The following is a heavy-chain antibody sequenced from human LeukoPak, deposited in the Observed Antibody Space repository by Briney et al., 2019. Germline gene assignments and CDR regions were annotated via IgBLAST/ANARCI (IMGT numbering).Heavy chain of an antibody. CDR1: GFTVSTNY. J-gene: IGHJ4*02. CDR2: IYARGST. Sequence: PVGSLRLSCAASGFTVSTNYMSWVRQAPGKGRERVSMIYARGSTNYADSVTDRFPISRDILRNRLYLPMNSLRAEEAALHHSTSQWGGYGGQGTLVTVSA. CDR3: TSQWGGY. V-gene: IGHV3-53*01. D-gene: IGHD1-26*01.